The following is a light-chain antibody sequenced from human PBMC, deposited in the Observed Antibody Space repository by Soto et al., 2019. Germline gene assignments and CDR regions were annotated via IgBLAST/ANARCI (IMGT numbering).Light chain of an antibody. Sequence: IQLTQSPSSLSASVGDRVTITCRASQDINSFLAWYQQKPGKAPNLLIYAATSLQRGVPSRFSGSGSGTEFTLTISSLQPEDFATYYCQQLDLYPSTFGGGTKVEI. J-gene: IGKJ4*01. CDR3: QQLDLYPST. CDR2: AAT. V-gene: IGKV1-9*01. CDR1: QDINSF.